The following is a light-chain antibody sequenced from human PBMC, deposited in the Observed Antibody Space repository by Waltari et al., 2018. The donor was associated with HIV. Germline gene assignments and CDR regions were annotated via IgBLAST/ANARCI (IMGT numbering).Light chain of an antibody. V-gene: IGLV1-44*01. CDR3: STWDERLKGVV. J-gene: IGLJ2*01. Sequence: QSVLTQPPSASGAPGQRVTISCSGSTPNIGSSNVTWYQQFSRAAPKLLIYADAQRPSGVPDRFSGCKSGTSASLVISGLQSEDGADYSCSTWDERLKGVVFGGGTRLTVV. CDR1: TPNIGSSN. CDR2: ADA.